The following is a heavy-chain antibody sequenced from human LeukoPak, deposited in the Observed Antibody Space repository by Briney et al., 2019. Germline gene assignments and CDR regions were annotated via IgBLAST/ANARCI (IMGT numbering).Heavy chain of an antibody. J-gene: IGHJ4*02. V-gene: IGHV3-30*18. CDR2: ISYDGSNK. Sequence: GGSLRLSCAASGFTFSSYGMHWVRQAPGKGREGVAVISYDGSNKYYADSVKGRFTISRDNSKNTLYLQMNSLRAEDTAVYYCAKDLGITMVRGVDYWGQGTLVTVSS. D-gene: IGHD3-10*01. CDR1: GFTFSSYG. CDR3: AKDLGITMVRGVDY.